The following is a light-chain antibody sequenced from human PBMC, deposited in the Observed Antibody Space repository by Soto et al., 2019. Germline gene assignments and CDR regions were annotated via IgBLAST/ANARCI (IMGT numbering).Light chain of an antibody. CDR1: QSYD. Sequence: QAVVTQPPSVSGAPGQTVTIPCIGLQSYDIHWYQHLPRPAPKLLIYGNTNRPSGVPDRFSGSRSGTSASLAITGLQVDDEGDYYCQSFDRSLSSPVFGGGTKLTVL. CDR2: GNT. J-gene: IGLJ2*01. V-gene: IGLV1-40*01. CDR3: QSFDRSLSSPV.